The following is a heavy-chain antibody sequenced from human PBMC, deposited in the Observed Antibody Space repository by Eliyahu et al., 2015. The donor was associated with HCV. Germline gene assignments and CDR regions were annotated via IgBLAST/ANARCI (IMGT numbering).Heavy chain of an antibody. D-gene: IGHD3-22*01. CDR3: ARGPYYDSSGYFIY. CDR1: GGXFSGYY. Sequence: QVQLQQWGAGLLKPSETLSLTXAVYGGXFSGYYXSWXRXXPGKGLEWIGEINHSGSTNYNPSLESRVTISVDMSKNQFSLKLSSVTAADTAVYYCARGPYYDSSGYFIYWGQGTLVTVSS. CDR2: INHSGST. V-gene: IGHV4-34*02. J-gene: IGHJ4*02.